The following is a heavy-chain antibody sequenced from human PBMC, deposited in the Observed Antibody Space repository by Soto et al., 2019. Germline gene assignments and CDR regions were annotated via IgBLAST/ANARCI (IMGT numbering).Heavy chain of an antibody. D-gene: IGHD2-2*01. J-gene: IGHJ6*03. CDR1: GFTFSGSA. Sequence: GGSLRLSCAASGFTFSGSAMHWVRQASGKGLEWVGRIRSKANSYATAYAASVKGRFTISRDDSKNTAYLQMNSLKTEDTAVYYCTRPGAERVPAARDPANPTEYYYYYYYMDVWGKGTTVTVSS. V-gene: IGHV3-73*01. CDR3: TRPGAERVPAARDPANPTEYYYYYYYMDV. CDR2: IRSKANSYAT.